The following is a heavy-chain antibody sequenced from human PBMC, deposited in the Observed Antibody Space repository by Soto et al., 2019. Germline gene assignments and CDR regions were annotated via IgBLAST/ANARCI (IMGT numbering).Heavy chain of an antibody. V-gene: IGHV3-23*01. CDR1: GFTFSSYA. D-gene: IGHD3-10*01. Sequence: EVQLLESGGGLVQPWGSLRLSCAASGFTFSSYAMNWVRQAPGKGLEWVSAISGSGAGSYYADSVKGRFTISRDNSKNTLYLQMNSRRAEDTAVYYCAKVVGGSGSYDYYYYDGLDVWGQGTTVTVSS. CDR2: ISGSGAGS. J-gene: IGHJ6*02. CDR3: AKVVGGSGSYDYYYYDGLDV.